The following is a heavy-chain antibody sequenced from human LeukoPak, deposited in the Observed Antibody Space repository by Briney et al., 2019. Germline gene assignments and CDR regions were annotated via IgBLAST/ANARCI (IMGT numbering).Heavy chain of an antibody. D-gene: IGHD3-22*01. CDR1: GYTFTSYY. V-gene: IGHV1-46*01. CDR3: ERVSRDYYYDSSGYLETAYYYYGMDV. CDR2: INPSGGST. J-gene: IGHJ6*02. Sequence: ASVKVSCEASGYTFTSYYMHWVRQAPGQGLEWMGIINPSGGSTSYAQKFQGRVTMTRDTSTSTVYMELSSLRSEDTAVYYCERVSRDYYYDSSGYLETAYYYYGMDVWGQGTTVTVSS.